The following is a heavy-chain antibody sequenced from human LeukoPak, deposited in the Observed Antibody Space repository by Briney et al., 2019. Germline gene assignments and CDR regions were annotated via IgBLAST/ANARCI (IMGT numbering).Heavy chain of an antibody. CDR1: GFSPSTSGVA. CDR2: LFWDDDK. CDR3: AHRDYYDSRGYLD. V-gene: IGHV2-5*02. Sequence: SGPTLVKPTQTLTLNWTFSGFSPSTSGVAVGWIRQPPGKALEWLALLFWDDDKRYSPSLQSRLTITNATLKNQVVLTLTNMDPVDTATYYCAHRDYYDSRGYLDWGQGTLVTVSS. J-gene: IGHJ4*02. D-gene: IGHD3-22*01.